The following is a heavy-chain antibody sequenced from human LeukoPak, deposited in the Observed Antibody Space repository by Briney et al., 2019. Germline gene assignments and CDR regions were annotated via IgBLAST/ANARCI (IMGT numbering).Heavy chain of an antibody. CDR1: GYTFTTYS. CDR3: ATATQPRGYFLH. V-gene: IGHV1-18*01. D-gene: IGHD2-2*01. CDR2: ISVNNGGT. Sequence: EASVKVSCKASGYTFTTYSLAWVRQAPGQSLERMGWISVNNGGTNYAQSFQDRVTLTRDTSTNTAYLELRSLRSDDTAIIYCATATQPRGYFLHWGQGTLVTVSS. J-gene: IGHJ1*01.